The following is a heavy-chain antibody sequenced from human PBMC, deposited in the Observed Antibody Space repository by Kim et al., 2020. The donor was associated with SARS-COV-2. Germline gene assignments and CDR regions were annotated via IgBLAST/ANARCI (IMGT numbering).Heavy chain of an antibody. CDR2: IGTGGDT. V-gene: IGHV3-23*01. CDR3: AKRGYCNGGICYSHFDC. Sequence: GGSLRLSCAASGFTYSSYTMSWVRQAPGKGLEWVSTIGTGGDTHYADSVKGRFTISRDNSKNTLYLQMNSLRAEDTAGYYCAKRGYCNGGICYSHFDCWGQGALVTVSS. J-gene: IGHJ4*02. D-gene: IGHD2-15*01. CDR1: GFTYSSYT.